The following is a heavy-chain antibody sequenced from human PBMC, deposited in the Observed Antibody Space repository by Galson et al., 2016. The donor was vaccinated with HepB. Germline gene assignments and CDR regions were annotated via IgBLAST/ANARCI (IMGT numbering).Heavy chain of an antibody. V-gene: IGHV1-46*01. CDR2: INPTGGST. CDR1: GYTFTSYY. J-gene: IGHJ4*02. D-gene: IGHD6-13*01. Sequence: SVKVSCKAPGYTFTSYYIYWVRQAPGRGLEWVGVINPTGGSTDFAQRFQDRVTLTRDTSTGTVYMELSSLRSEDTAVYYCARDYGAAGFYYFDYWGQGTLITVSS. CDR3: ARDYGAAGFYYFDY.